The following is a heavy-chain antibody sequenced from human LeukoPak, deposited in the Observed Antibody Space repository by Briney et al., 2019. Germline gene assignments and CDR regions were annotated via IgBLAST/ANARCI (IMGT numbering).Heavy chain of an antibody. CDR3: TSRPRQQLVSDY. J-gene: IGHJ4*02. V-gene: IGHV3-73*01. CDR1: GFTFSGSA. CDR2: IRSKANSYAT. Sequence: GGSLRLSCAASGFTFSGSAMRWVRQASGKGLEWVGRIRSKANSYATAYAASVKGRFTISRDDSKNTAYLQMNSLKTEDTAVYYCTSRPRQQLVSDYWGQGTLVTVSS. D-gene: IGHD6-13*01.